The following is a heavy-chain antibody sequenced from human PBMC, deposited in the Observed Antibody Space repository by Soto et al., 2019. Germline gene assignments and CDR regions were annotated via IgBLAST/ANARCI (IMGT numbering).Heavy chain of an antibody. V-gene: IGHV3-7*03. D-gene: IGHD3-22*01. CDR1: GFTFSTYW. CDR3: AKDSQRITMIVGY. CDR2: IKQDGSEK. J-gene: IGHJ4*02. Sequence: PGGSLRLSCGASGFTFSTYWMTWVRQAPGKGLEWVANIKQDGSEKYYVESVKGRFTISRDNARNSLYLQMNSLRAEDTAVYYCAKDSQRITMIVGYWGQGTLVTVSS.